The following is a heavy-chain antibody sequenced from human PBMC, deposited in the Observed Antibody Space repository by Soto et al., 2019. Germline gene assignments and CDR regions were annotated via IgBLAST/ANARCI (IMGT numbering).Heavy chain of an antibody. D-gene: IGHD2-2*01. Sequence: SETLSLTCTVSGGSISSSSYYWAWVRQPPGKGLEWIGSVYYSGTTYYNPSLKSRVTISADTSKNQFSLKLSSVTAADTAVFYCARLIHCKTTSCYFDYWGQRTLVTVSS. V-gene: IGHV4-39*01. J-gene: IGHJ4*02. CDR3: ARLIHCKTTSCYFDY. CDR2: VYYSGTT. CDR1: GGSISSSSYY.